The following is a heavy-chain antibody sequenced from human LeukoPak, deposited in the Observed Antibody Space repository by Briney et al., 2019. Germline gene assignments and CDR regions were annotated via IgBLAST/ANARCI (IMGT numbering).Heavy chain of an antibody. J-gene: IGHJ4*02. CDR3: ARDVGGNSFDY. CDR2: INVASGNT. V-gene: IGHV1-18*01. Sequence: ASVKVSCTTSGYSFTSHGFSWVRQAPGQGLEWIGFINVASGNTLYAQSLQGRVTITTDTSTATAYMELGSLISDDTAVYYCARDVGGNSFDYWGQGTLVTVSS. D-gene: IGHD1-1*01. CDR1: GYSFTSHG.